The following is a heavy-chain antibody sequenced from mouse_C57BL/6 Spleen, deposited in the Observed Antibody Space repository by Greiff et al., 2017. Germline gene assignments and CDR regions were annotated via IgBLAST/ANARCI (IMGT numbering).Heavy chain of an antibody. D-gene: IGHD1-1*01. CDR2: IWRGGST. V-gene: IGHV2-5*01. J-gene: IGHJ1*03. CDR1: GFSLTSYG. CDR3: AKAVITTVVAPPHWYFEV. Sequence: VMLVESGPGLVQPSQSLSITCTVSGFSLTSYGVHWVRQSPGKGLEWLGVIWRGGSTDYNAAFMSRLSITKDNSKSQVFFKMHSLQADDTAIYYCAKAVITTVVAPPHWYFEVWGTGTTVTVSS.